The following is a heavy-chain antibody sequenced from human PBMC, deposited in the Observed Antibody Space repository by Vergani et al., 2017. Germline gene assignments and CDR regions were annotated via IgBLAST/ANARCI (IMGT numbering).Heavy chain of an antibody. CDR3: ARENVVIARIFDF. D-gene: IGHD2-21*01. J-gene: IGHJ4*02. CDR1: GGSFSGYY. Sequence: QVQLQQWGAGLLKPSETLSLTCAVYGGSFSGYYWSWIRKPPGKGLEWIGHIFRSGTTYYNPSLKSRLIMSVDTSKNQFSLKLTSVTAADTAMYYCARENVVIARIFDFWGQGTLVTVSS. V-gene: IGHV4-34*12. CDR2: IFRSGTT.